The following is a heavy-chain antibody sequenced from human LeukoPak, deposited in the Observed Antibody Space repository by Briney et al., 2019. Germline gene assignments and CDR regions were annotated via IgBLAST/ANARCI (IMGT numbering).Heavy chain of an antibody. J-gene: IGHJ6*03. CDR1: GGSISSGSYY. CDR3: ARTIVVVPAARYYYYYYMDV. V-gene: IGHV4-61*02. D-gene: IGHD2-2*01. Sequence: SETLSLTRTVSGGSISSGSYYWSWIRQPAGKGLEWIGRIYTSGSTNYNPSLKSRVTISVDTSKNQFSLKLSSVTAADTAVYYCARTIVVVPAARYYYYYYMDVWGKGTTVTVSS. CDR2: IYTSGST.